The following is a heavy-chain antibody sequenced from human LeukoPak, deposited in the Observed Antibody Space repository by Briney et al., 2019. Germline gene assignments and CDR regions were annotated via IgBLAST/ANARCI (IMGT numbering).Heavy chain of an antibody. Sequence: PGRSLRLSCAASGFTFSSYGMHWVRQAPGKGLEWVGRIKSKTDGGTTDYAAPVKGRFTISRDDSKNTLYLQMNSLKTEDTAVYYCTSYGDYTPFDYWGQGTLVTVSS. V-gene: IGHV3-15*01. CDR2: IKSKTDGGTT. CDR3: TSYGDYTPFDY. CDR1: GFTFSSYG. J-gene: IGHJ4*02. D-gene: IGHD4-17*01.